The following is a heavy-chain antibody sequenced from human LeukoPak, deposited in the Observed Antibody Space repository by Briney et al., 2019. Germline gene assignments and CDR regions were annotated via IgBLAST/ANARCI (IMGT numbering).Heavy chain of an antibody. V-gene: IGHV3-7*01. CDR2: IKQDGSEK. J-gene: IGHJ3*02. CDR1: GFTFSSYW. Sequence: GGSLRLSCAASGFTFSSYWMSWVRQAPGKGLEWVANIKQDGSEKHYVDSVKGRFTISRDNAKNSLYLQMNSLRAEDTAVYYCARESGAHCSGGSCYSGDAFDIWGQGTMVTVSS. D-gene: IGHD2-15*01. CDR3: ARESGAHCSGGSCYSGDAFDI.